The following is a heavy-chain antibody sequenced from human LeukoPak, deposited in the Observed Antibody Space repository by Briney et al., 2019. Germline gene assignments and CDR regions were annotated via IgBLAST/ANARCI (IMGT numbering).Heavy chain of an antibody. D-gene: IGHD6-13*01. CDR1: GGTFSSYA. V-gene: IGHV1-69*06. CDR2: IIPIFGTA. J-gene: IGHJ6*03. Sequence: SVKVSCKASGGTFSSYAISWVRQAPGQGLEWMGGIIPIFGTANYAQKFQGRVTITADKSTRTAYMELSSLRSEDTAVYYCARVPGAAAGTDYYYYYMDVWGKGTTVTVSS. CDR3: ARVPGAAAGTDYYYYYMDV.